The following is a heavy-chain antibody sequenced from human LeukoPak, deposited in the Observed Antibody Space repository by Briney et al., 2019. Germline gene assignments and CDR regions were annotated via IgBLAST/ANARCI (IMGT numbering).Heavy chain of an antibody. V-gene: IGHV3-30*02. Sequence: GGSLRLSCAASGFTFSSYGMHWVRQAPGKGLEWVAFIRYDGSNKYYADSVKGRFTISRDNSKNTLYLQMNSLRAEDTAVYYCAKDYYYGSGSYYVDRNFDYWGQGTLVTVSS. CDR1: GFTFSSYG. J-gene: IGHJ4*02. CDR2: IRYDGSNK. CDR3: AKDYYYGSGSYYVDRNFDY. D-gene: IGHD3-10*01.